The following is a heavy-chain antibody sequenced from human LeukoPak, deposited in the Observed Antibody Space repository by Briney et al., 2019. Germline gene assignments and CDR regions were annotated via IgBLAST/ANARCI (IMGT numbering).Heavy chain of an antibody. D-gene: IGHD6-13*01. CDR1: GGSISSGDYY. CDR2: IYYSGST. V-gene: IGHV4-30-4*01. J-gene: IGHJ4*02. Sequence: SETLSLTCTVSGGSISSGDYYWSWIRQPPGKGLEWIGYIYYSGSTYYNPSLKCRVTISVDTSKNQFSLKLSSVTAADAAVYYCARGSWQQLGRWGQGTLVTVSS. CDR3: ARGSWQQLGR.